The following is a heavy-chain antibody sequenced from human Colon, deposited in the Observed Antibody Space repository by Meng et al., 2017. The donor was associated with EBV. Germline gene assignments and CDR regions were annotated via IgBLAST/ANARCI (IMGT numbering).Heavy chain of an antibody. CDR2: INHRGST. D-gene: IGHD2-8*02. V-gene: IGHV4-34*01. Sequence: QVQLQQWGAGLLMPSETLSLTCAVYGGSFSGYLWTWIRHPPGQGLEWIGEINHRGSTNYNPSLKSRVTISVDTSKNQFSLKLSSVTAAETAVYYCARRPTGIDYWGQGTLFTVSS. CDR3: ARRPTGIDY. CDR1: GGSFSGYL. J-gene: IGHJ4*02.